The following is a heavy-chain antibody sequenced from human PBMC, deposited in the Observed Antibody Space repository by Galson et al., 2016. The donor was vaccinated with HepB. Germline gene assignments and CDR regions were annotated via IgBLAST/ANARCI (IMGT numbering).Heavy chain of an antibody. D-gene: IGHD3-3*01. J-gene: IGHJ4*02. Sequence: TLSLTCTVSGGSISSGDYYWSWIRQHPGKGLEWIGYISYSGSTYYNPSLKSRFTISVDTSKNQFSLKLSSVTAAETAVYYCARVGRLDFWSGFYVPPFDFWGQGTLLTVSS. CDR3: ARVGRLDFWSGFYVPPFDF. CDR2: ISYSGST. CDR1: GGSISSGDYY. V-gene: IGHV4-31*03.